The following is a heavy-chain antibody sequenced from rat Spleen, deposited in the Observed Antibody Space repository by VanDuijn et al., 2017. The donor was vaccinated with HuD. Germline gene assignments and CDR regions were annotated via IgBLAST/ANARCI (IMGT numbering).Heavy chain of an antibody. D-gene: IGHD4-3*01. J-gene: IGHJ2*01. CDR1: GFTFSSYW. CDR2: ISTDGSRT. CDR3: AVAGYGY. Sequence: EVQLVETGGGLVQSGRSLKLSCVASGFTFSSYWMYWIRQAPGKGLEWVSSISTDGSRTYYPDSVRGRFTISRDNAENTAYLQMNSLWSEDTATYYCAVAGYGYWGQGVVVTVSS. V-gene: IGHV5-58*01.